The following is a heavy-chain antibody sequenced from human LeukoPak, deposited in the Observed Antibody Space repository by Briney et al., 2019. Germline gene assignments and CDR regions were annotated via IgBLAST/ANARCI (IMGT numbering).Heavy chain of an antibody. CDR2: ISGSGGST. V-gene: IGHV3-23*01. Sequence: GGSLRLSCAASGFTFSSYGMSWVRQAPGKGLEWVSAISGSGGSTYYADSVKGRFAISRDNAKNSLYLQMNSLRAEDTAAYYCAREGTGRYYYYYYVDVWGKGTTVTISS. J-gene: IGHJ6*03. D-gene: IGHD1-1*01. CDR3: AREGTGRYYYYYYVDV. CDR1: GFTFSSYG.